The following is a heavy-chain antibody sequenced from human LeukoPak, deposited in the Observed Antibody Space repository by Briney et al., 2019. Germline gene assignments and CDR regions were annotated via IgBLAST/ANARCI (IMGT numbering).Heavy chain of an antibody. Sequence: SETLSLTCIVSGGSISTSAYYWGWIRQPPGEGLQWIGSIYYSGNTYYNSSLKSRVSISVDTSKNQFSLKLSSVTAADTAMYYCARDQVGTISFDCWGQGTLVTVSS. CDR2: IYYSGNT. CDR3: ARDQVGTISFDC. D-gene: IGHD1-26*01. CDR1: GGSISTSAYY. J-gene: IGHJ4*02. V-gene: IGHV4-39*07.